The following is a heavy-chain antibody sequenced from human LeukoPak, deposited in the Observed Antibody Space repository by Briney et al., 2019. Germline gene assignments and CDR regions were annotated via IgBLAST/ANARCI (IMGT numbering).Heavy chain of an antibody. Sequence: PGGSLRLSCAASGFTFSSYSMNWVRQAPGKGLEWVSYISSSGNTKDYADSAKGRFTISRDNAKNSLYLQMVSLRAEDTAVYYCARLRGYSYGYGDYWGQGTLVTVSS. V-gene: IGHV3-48*04. J-gene: IGHJ4*02. CDR3: ARLRGYSYGYGDY. D-gene: IGHD5-18*01. CDR2: ISSSGNTK. CDR1: GFTFSSYS.